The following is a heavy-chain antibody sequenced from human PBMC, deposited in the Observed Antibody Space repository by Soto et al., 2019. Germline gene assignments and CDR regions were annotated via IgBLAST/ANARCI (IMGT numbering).Heavy chain of an antibody. CDR1: GGSISGTDYY. CDR2: IYYSGST. Sequence: SETLSLTCSVFGGSISGTDYYWSWIRQPPGKGLEWIGYIYYSGSTHYNPSLKSRVTISVDTSKNQFSLRLNSVTAADTAVYYCARDKQGIAYWGQGTLVTVSS. CDR3: ARDKQGIAY. V-gene: IGHV4-30-4*01. D-gene: IGHD3-10*01. J-gene: IGHJ4*02.